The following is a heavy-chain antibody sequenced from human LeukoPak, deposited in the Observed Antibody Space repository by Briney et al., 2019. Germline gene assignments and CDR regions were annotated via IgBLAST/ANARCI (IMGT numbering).Heavy chain of an antibody. Sequence: VASVKVSCKASGGTFSSYTISWVRQAPGQGLEWMGRIIPILGIANYAQKFQGRVTITADKSTSTAYMELSSLRSEDPGVHYCARDPGLRYFDWFRSNWFDPWGQGTMVTVSS. CDR3: ARDPGLRYFDWFRSNWFDP. V-gene: IGHV1-69*04. D-gene: IGHD3-9*01. J-gene: IGHJ5*02. CDR1: GGTFSSYT. CDR2: IIPILGIA.